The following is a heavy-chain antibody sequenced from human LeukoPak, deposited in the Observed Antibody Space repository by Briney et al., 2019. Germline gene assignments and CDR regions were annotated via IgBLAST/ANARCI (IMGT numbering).Heavy chain of an antibody. CDR1: GGSISSGDYY. J-gene: IGHJ3*02. Sequence: SQTLSLTCTVSGGSISSGDYYWSWIRQPPGKGLEWIGYIYYSGSTYYNPSLKSRVTISVDTSKNQFSLKLSSVTAADTAVYYCARAWDAGAMHAFDIWGQGTMVTVSS. V-gene: IGHV4-30-4*01. CDR2: IYYSGST. D-gene: IGHD3-16*01. CDR3: ARAWDAGAMHAFDI.